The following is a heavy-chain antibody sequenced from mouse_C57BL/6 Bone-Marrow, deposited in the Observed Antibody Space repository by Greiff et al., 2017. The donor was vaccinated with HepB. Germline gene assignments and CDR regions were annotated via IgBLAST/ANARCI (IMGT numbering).Heavy chain of an antibody. CDR2: ISYSGSI. CDR1: GYSITRDY. J-gene: IGHJ1*03. CDR3: DHSKERYFDV. V-gene: IGHV3-8*01. Sequence: EVQLQESGPGLAKPSQPLSFTRFVTGYSITRDYWIWTRKFTGNKLEYMGYISYSGSIYYNPSLKSRISITRDTSKNQYYLQLNSVTTEDTATNYCDHSKERYFDVWGTGTTGTVSS. D-gene: IGHD2-5*01.